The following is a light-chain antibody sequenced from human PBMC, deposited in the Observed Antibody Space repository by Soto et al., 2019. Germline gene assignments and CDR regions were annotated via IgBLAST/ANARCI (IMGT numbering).Light chain of an antibody. CDR1: TSDVGGYDY. J-gene: IGLJ1*01. V-gene: IGLV2-8*01. CDR3: SSYAGSNNFV. Sequence: SPLTQPSSASGSPGQSVTISCTGTTSDVGGYDYVSWYQQHPGKAPKLMIYEVTKRPSGVPDRFSGSKSGNTASLTVSGLQAEDEADYYCSSYAGSNNFVFGTGTKVTVL. CDR2: EVT.